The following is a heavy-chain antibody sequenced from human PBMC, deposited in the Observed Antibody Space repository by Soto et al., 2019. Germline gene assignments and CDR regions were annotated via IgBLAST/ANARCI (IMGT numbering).Heavy chain of an antibody. D-gene: IGHD1-1*01. CDR2: IFYSGIN. CDR3: ATWNDGSAGQ. CDR1: GGSIRSYY. J-gene: IGHJ4*02. V-gene: IGHV4-59*03. Sequence: PSETLSLTCTVSGGSIRSYYWTWIRRPPGGRPEWIGHIFYSGINKYNPSLQSRVTMSVDTSKNQFSLKLNSVTTADTAVYHCATWNDGSAGQWGQGILVTVSS.